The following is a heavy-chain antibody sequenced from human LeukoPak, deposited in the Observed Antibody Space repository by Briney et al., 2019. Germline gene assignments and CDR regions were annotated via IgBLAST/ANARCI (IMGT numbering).Heavy chain of an antibody. CDR2: INPSGGST. CDR1: LYTPSSFY. V-gene: IGHV1-46*01. CDR3: AREFSSAGSPGY. J-gene: IGHJ4*02. Sequence: ASVKDSCKASLYTPSSFYVCSVPPAPRQGLEWMGIINPSGGSTSYAQKFQGRVTMTRDTSTSTVYMELSSLRSEDTAVYYFAREFSSAGSPGYWGQGTLVTVSS. D-gene: IGHD6-19*01.